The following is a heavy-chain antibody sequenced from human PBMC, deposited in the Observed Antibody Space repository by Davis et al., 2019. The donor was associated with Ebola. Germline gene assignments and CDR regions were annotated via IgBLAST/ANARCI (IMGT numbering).Heavy chain of an antibody. D-gene: IGHD1-26*01. Sequence: SETLSLTCAVYGGSFSDYFWSWIRQPPGKGLEWIGEINHSGSTNYNPSLKSRVTISVDTSKNQFSLKLSSVTAADTAVYYCARGRRGYSGSYYHNWFDPWGQGTLVTVSS. CDR2: INHSGST. V-gene: IGHV4-34*01. CDR3: ARGRRGYSGSYYHNWFDP. J-gene: IGHJ5*02. CDR1: GGSFSDYF.